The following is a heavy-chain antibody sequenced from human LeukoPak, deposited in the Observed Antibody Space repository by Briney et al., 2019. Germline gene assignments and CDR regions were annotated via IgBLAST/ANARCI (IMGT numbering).Heavy chain of an antibody. CDR2: IYHSGTT. J-gene: IGHJ4*02. CDR1: GVAISRGGYA. CDR3: ARQSIQLWLRRYYFDY. V-gene: IGHV4-30-4*07. Sequence: SETLSLTCAVSGVAISRGGYALNWIRQPPGKGLEWIAYIYHSGTTYYNPPLKSRATRAVDTSKNQFSLKLSSVTAADTAVYYCARQSIQLWLRRYYFDYWGQGNLVTVSS. D-gene: IGHD5-18*01.